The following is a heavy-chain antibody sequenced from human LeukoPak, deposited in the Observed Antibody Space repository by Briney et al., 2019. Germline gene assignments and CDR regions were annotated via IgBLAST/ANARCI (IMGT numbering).Heavy chain of an antibody. D-gene: IGHD1-26*01. CDR3: ARQADSGSFYDY. CDR1: GGSFSGYY. Sequence: PSETLSLTCAIYGGSFSGYYWSWIRQPPGKGLEWIGEIKHSGSTSSNPSLRGRVTISVDTSKNQFSLKLSSVTAADTAVYYCARQADSGSFYDYWGQGTLVTVSS. CDR2: IKHSGST. J-gene: IGHJ4*02. V-gene: IGHV4-34*01.